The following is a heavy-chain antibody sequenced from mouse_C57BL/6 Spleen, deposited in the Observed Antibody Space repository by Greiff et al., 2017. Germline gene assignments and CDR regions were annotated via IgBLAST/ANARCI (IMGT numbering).Heavy chain of an antibody. CDR2: ISYDGSN. D-gene: IGHD1-1*01. CDR1: GYSITSGYY. V-gene: IGHV3-6*01. Sequence: VQLQQSGPGLVKPSQSLSLTCSVTGYSITSGYYWNWIRQFPGNKLEWMGYISYDGSNNYNPSLKNRISITRDTSKNQFFLKLNSVTTEDTATYYFVINTDYGSLDYWGQGTTLTVSS. CDR3: VINTDYGSLDY. J-gene: IGHJ2*01.